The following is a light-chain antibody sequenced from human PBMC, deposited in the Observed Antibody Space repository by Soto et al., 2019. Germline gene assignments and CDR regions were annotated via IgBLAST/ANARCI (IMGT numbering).Light chain of an antibody. CDR3: LQDYRYPLT. J-gene: IGKJ4*01. V-gene: IGKV1-6*01. CDR2: AAS. Sequence: AIQMTQFPSSLSASVGDRLTITCRASQAISNDLGWYQQKPGKAPKLLIYAASTLQRGVPPRFSGSRSGTDFTLTISSLQPEDFATYYCLQDYRYPLTFGGGTKVEIK. CDR1: QAISND.